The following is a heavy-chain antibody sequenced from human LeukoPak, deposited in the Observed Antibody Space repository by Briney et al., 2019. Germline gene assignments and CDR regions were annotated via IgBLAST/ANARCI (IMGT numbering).Heavy chain of an antibody. D-gene: IGHD6-6*01. Sequence: GSSVKVSCKASGGTFSSYAISWVRQAPGQGLEWMGGIIPIFGTANYAQKFQGRVTITTDESTSTAYMELSSLRSEDTAVYYCARQEYSSWGRDTNYYYYYYMDVWGKGTTVTVSS. CDR2: IIPIFGTA. J-gene: IGHJ6*03. CDR3: ARQEYSSWGRDTNYYYYYYMDV. V-gene: IGHV1-69*05. CDR1: GGTFSSYA.